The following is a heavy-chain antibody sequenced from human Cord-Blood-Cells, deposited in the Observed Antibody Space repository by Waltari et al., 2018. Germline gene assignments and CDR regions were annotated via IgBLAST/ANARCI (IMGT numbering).Heavy chain of an antibody. D-gene: IGHD4-17*01. CDR3: ARSIRLPTVTTYYYYYGMDV. CDR2: INSDGSST. Sequence: EVQLVESGGGVVQPGGSLRLSCAASGFTFSSYWMHWVRQAPGKVLVGVSRINSDGSSTSYADSVKGRLTISRDNAKNTLDLQMNSLRAEDTAVYYCARSIRLPTVTTYYYYYGMDVWGQGTTVTVSS. V-gene: IGHV3-74*01. J-gene: IGHJ6*02. CDR1: GFTFSSYW.